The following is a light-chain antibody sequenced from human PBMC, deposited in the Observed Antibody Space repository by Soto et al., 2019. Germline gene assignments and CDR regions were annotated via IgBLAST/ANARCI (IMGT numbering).Light chain of an antibody. V-gene: IGKV3-15*01. CDR1: QSVHSN. CDR3: QQYSKWPIT. Sequence: EMVMTQSPAILSVSPGESATLSCRASQSVHSNSLAWYQQPPGQPPRPHVYGSSTRATGIPARFSGSGSGTESSLTISSLQSEDFAVYYGQQYSKWPITYGQGTRLEIK. J-gene: IGKJ5*01. CDR2: GSS.